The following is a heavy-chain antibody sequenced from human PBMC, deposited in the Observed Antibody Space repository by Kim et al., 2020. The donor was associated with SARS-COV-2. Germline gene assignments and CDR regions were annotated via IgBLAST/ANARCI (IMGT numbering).Heavy chain of an antibody. D-gene: IGHD3-10*01. CDR1: GFTVSSNY. V-gene: IGHV3-53*01. CDR2: IYSGGST. J-gene: IGHJ6*02. CDR3: ARAGHYYGSGSPRSVFAIYYGMDV. Sequence: GGSLRLSCAASGFTVSSNYMSWVRQAPGKGLEWVSVIYSGGSTYYADSVKGRFTISRDNSKNTLYLQMNSLRAEDTAVYYCARAGHYYGSGSPRSVFAIYYGMDVWGQGTTVTVSS.